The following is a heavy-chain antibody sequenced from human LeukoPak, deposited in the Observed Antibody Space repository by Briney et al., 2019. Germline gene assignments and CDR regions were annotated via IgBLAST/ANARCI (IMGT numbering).Heavy chain of an antibody. J-gene: IGHJ5*02. CDR3: ARESWGPVGP. CDR2: TYTDTSA. V-gene: IGHV3-66*02. Sequence: GGSLRLSCAASGFIVSNNHMSWVRQAPGKGLEWVSLTYTDTSAYYADSVKGRFTISRDNSKNTLNLRMNSLRVEDTAVYYCARESWGPVGPWGQGTLVTVSS. CDR1: GFIVSNNH. D-gene: IGHD7-27*01.